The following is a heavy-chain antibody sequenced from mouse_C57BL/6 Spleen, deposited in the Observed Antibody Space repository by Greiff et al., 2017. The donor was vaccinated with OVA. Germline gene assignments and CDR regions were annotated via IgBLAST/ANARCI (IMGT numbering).Heavy chain of an antibody. CDR2: IYPGDGDT. J-gene: IGHJ2*01. V-gene: IGHV1-82*01. CDR1: GYAFSSSW. Sequence: LVESGPELVKPGASVKISCKASGYAFSSSWMNWVKQRPGKGLEWIGRIYPGDGDTNYNGKFKGKATLTADKSSSTAYMQLSSLTSEDSAVYFCAGRGGSSEDFDYWGQGTTLTVSS. D-gene: IGHD1-1*01. CDR3: AGRGGSSEDFDY.